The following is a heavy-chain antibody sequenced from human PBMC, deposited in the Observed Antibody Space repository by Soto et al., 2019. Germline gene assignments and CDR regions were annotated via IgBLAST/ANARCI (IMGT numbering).Heavy chain of an antibody. CDR1: DESVTSPGNY. J-gene: IGHJ1*01. D-gene: IGHD2-15*01. CDR3: TLIHCAGGGCYDRDY. V-gene: IGHV4-31*11. Sequence: VQLQESGPGLVKPSQTLSLTCAVSDESVTSPGNYWNWIRQRPDVGLEWIGYISSGGSPFYNPSLQSRVSLSLDTSNNLFSLTLNSVTAADTAVYYCTLIHCAGGGCYDRDYWGQGTRVTVSS. CDR2: ISSGGSP.